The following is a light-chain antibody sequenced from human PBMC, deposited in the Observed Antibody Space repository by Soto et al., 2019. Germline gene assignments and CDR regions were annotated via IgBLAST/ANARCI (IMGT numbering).Light chain of an antibody. J-gene: IGLJ1*01. V-gene: IGLV3-25*02. Sequence: SYDRTQPPSVSVSPGQTARITCSGDALPKQYAYWYQQKPGQAPVLVIYKDNERPSGIPERFSGSSSGTTATLDISGVQAEDEADYYCQSADITGTYVFGTGTKVTVL. CDR2: KDN. CDR3: QSADITGTYV. CDR1: ALPKQY.